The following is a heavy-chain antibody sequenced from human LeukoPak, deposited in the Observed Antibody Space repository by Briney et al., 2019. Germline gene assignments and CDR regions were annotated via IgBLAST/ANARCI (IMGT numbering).Heavy chain of an antibody. CDR2: INPMLGIV. J-gene: IGHJ6*02. Sequence: GASVKVSCKASGGTFSSYSLSWGRQAPGQGLEWMGRINPMLGIVNYAQKFQGRVTITADKSTSTAYMELSSLRSDDTAVYYCAREAGDSTHYYYYGMDVWGQGTTVTVSS. V-gene: IGHV1-69*04. CDR3: AREAGDSTHYYYYGMDV. CDR1: GGTFSSYS. D-gene: IGHD4-17*01.